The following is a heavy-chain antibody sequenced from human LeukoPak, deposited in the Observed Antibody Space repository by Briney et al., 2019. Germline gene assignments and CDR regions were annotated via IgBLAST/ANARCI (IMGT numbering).Heavy chain of an antibody. CDR3: AKRKGSGSYAVDY. CDR1: GFTFSSYG. D-gene: IGHD3-10*01. V-gene: IGHV3-30*02. Sequence: GGSLRLSCAASGFTFSSYGMHWVRRAPGKGLEWVAFIRYDGSNKYYADSVKGRFTISRDNSKNTLYLQMNSLRAEDTAVYYCAKRKGSGSYAVDYWGQGTLVTVSS. CDR2: IRYDGSNK. J-gene: IGHJ4*02.